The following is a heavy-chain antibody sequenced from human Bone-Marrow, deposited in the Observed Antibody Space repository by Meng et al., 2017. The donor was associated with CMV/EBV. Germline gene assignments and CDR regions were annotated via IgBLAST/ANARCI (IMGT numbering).Heavy chain of an antibody. J-gene: IGHJ6*02. V-gene: IGHV4-34*01. CDR2: INHSGST. CDR1: GESFSGYY. CDR3: ARGHCKSTSCYTSYYYGMDV. Sequence: GSLRLSCAVYGESFSGYYWRWIRQPPGKGLEWTGEINHSGSTNYNPPLKSRVTISVDTSKNQFSLKLTSVTAADTAVYYCARGHCKSTSCYTSYYYGMDVWVQGTTVTVSS. D-gene: IGHD2-2*02.